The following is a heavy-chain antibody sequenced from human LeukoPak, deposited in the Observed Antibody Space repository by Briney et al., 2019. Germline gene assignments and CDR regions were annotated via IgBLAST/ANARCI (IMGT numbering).Heavy chain of an antibody. CDR2: ISTSSSYI. CDR3: ARQQWLDGAYYFDY. J-gene: IGHJ4*02. CDR1: GFTFSGST. Sequence: SGGSLRLSCAASGFTFSGSTMNWVRQAPGKGLEWVSFISTSSSYIYYADSVRGRFTISRGNAKNSLYLQMNSLRAEDTAVYYCARQQWLDGAYYFDYWGQGTLVTVSS. D-gene: IGHD6-19*01. V-gene: IGHV3-21*01.